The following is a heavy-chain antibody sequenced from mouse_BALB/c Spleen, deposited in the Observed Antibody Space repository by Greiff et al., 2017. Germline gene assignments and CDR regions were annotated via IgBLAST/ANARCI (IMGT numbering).Heavy chain of an antibody. Sequence: QVQLQQSAAELARPGASVKMSCKASGYTFTSYTMHWVKQRPGQGLEWIGYINPSSGYTEYNQKFKDKTTLTADKSSSTAYMQLSSLTSEDSAVYYCARCRYDFPYAMDYWGQGTSVTVSS. CDR1: GYTFTSYT. CDR3: ARCRYDFPYAMDY. J-gene: IGHJ4*01. CDR2: INPSSGYT. V-gene: IGHV1-4*02. D-gene: IGHD2-14*01.